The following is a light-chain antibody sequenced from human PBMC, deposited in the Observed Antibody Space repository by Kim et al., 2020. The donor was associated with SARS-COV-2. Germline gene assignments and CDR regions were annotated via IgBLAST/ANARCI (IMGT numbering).Light chain of an antibody. V-gene: IGLV7-43*01. CDR1: TGAVTSGFY. Sequence: PGGTGTRPCSSSTGAVTSGFYSNWFQHTPGQVPRALIYRTSDKHSWTPARFSGSLVGGKAALTLSGVQPEDEAEYYCLLSSGGAWVFGGGTQLTVL. CDR2: RTS. CDR3: LLSSGGAWV. J-gene: IGLJ3*02.